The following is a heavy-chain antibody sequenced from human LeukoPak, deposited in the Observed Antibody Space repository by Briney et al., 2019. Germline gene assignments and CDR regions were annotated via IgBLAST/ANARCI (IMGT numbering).Heavy chain of an antibody. CDR3: ARDSGSGWYNWFDP. Sequence: GASVKVSCKASGYTFIDHGISWVRQAPGQGLEWMGWISAYNGNTNYAQKLQGRLTVTTDTSTRTAYMELRSLRSDDTAVYYCARDSGSGWYNWFDPWGQGTLVTVSS. J-gene: IGHJ5*02. V-gene: IGHV1-18*01. CDR2: ISAYNGNT. CDR1: GYTFIDHG. D-gene: IGHD6-19*01.